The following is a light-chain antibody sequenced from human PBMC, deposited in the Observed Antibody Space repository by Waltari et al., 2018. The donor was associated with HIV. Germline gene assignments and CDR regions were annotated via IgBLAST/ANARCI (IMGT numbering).Light chain of an antibody. V-gene: IGLV2-14*03. J-gene: IGLJ3*02. CDR2: DVS. CDR1: SSDVGGYNY. CDR3: SSYTSSSTLGK. Sequence: QSALTQPASVSGSPGQSITISCTGTSSDVGGYNYVSRYQQHPAKAPKLMIYDVSNRPSWVSNRFSGSKSGNTASLTISGLQAEDEADYYCSSYTSSSTLGKFGGGTKLTVL.